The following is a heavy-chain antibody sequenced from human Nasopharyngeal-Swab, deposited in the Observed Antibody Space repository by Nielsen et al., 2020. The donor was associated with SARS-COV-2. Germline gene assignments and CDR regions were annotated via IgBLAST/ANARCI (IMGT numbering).Heavy chain of an antibody. CDR1: GFTFSSYW. Sequence: GESLKISCAASGFTFSSYWMHWVRQAPGKGLAWVSRINSDGSSTSYADSVKGRFTISRDNAKNTLYLQMNSLRAEDTAVYYCARGGGHYYYYYGMDVWGQGTTVTVSS. J-gene: IGHJ6*02. CDR2: INSDGSST. CDR3: ARGGGHYYYYYGMDV. V-gene: IGHV3-74*01.